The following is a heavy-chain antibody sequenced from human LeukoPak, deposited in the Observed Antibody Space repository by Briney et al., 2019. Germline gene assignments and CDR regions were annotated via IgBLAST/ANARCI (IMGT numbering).Heavy chain of an antibody. CDR1: GGSFSGYY. CDR3: ARDRGDSSSNLDY. V-gene: IGHV4-34*01. Sequence: SETLSLTCAVYGGSFSGYYWSWIRQPPGKGLEWIGEINHSGSTNYNPSLKSRVTISVDTSKNQFSLKLSSVTAADTAVYYCARDRGDSSSNLDYWGQGTPVTVSS. CDR2: INHSGST. J-gene: IGHJ4*02. D-gene: IGHD6-6*01.